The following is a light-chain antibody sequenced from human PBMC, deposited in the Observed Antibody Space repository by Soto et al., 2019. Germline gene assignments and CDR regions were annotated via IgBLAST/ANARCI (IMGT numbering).Light chain of an antibody. Sequence: QSVLTQPASVSGSPGQSITISCTGTSSDVGSYNLVSWYQQHPGKAPKLMIYEVSKRPSGVSNRFSGSKSGNTASLTISGLHAEDEADYYCCSYAGSTTPRLGTGTKSPS. CDR2: EVS. CDR3: CSYAGSTTPR. CDR1: SSDVGSYNL. V-gene: IGLV2-23*02. J-gene: IGLJ1*01.